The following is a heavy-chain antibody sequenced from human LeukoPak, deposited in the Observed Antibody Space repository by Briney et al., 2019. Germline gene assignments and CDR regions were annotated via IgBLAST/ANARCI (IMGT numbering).Heavy chain of an antibody. CDR1: GYTFTGYW. V-gene: IGHV1-46*01. J-gene: IGHJ4*02. CDR3: ARDLDYYDSSGYYLPGY. CDR2: INPSGGST. D-gene: IGHD3-22*01. Sequence: ASVKLSCKAFGYTFTGYWMHWVRQAPGQGLEWMGIINPSGGSTSYAQKFQGRVTMTRDMSTSTVYMELSSLRSEDTAVYYCARDLDYYDSSGYYLPGYWGQGTLVTVSS.